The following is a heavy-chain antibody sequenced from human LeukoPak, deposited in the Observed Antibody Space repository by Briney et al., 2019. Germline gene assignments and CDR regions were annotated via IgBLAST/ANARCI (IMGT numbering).Heavy chain of an antibody. V-gene: IGHV4-34*01. Sequence: SETLSLTCAVYGGSFSGYYWSWIRQPPGKGLEWIGEINHSGSTNYNPSLKSRVTIPVDTSKNQFSLKLSSVTAADTAVYYCARGRGSSGWPFDYWGQGTLVTVSS. CDR3: ARGRGSSGWPFDY. CDR2: INHSGST. J-gene: IGHJ4*02. CDR1: GGSFSGYY. D-gene: IGHD6-19*01.